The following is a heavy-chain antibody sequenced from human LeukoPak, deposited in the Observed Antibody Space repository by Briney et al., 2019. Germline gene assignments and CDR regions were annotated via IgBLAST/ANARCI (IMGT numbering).Heavy chain of an antibody. CDR1: GFTFSTYW. V-gene: IGHV3-7*01. CDR2: INEDGSEK. Sequence: QSGGSLRLSCAGSGFTFSTYWMSWVRQVPGKGLEWMANINEDGSEKNYVDSVKGRFTISRDNAKNLVYLQLNSLRVEDTAVYYCARDKVVGASRFEYWGQGTQVMVSS. CDR3: ARDKVVGASRFEY. D-gene: IGHD1-26*01. J-gene: IGHJ4*02.